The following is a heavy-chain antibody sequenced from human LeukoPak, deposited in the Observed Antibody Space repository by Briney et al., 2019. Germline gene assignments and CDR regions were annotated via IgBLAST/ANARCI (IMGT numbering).Heavy chain of an antibody. CDR1: GYTFTSYG. D-gene: IGHD3-10*01. J-gene: IGHJ6*03. CDR3: ARDARGWFGELLPNYYYYYMDV. Sequence: ASVKVSCKASGYTFTSYGISWVRQAPGQGLEWMGWISAYNGNTNYAQKLQGRVTMTTDTSTSTAYMELRSLRSDDTAVYYCARDARGWFGELLPNYYYYYMDVWGKGTTVTISS. V-gene: IGHV1-18*01. CDR2: ISAYNGNT.